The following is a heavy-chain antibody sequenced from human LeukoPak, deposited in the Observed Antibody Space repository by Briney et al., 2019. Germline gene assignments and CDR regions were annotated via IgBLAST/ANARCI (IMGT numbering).Heavy chain of an antibody. Sequence: LGASVKVSCKASGYTFTSYGISWVRQAPGQGLEWMGWISAYNGNTNYAQKLQGRVTITADESTSTAYMELSSLRSEDTAVYYCVGGDYEPDYYYYYGMDVWGQGTTVTVSS. D-gene: IGHD4-17*01. J-gene: IGHJ6*02. CDR3: VGGDYEPDYYYYYGMDV. CDR1: GYTFTSYG. V-gene: IGHV1-18*01. CDR2: ISAYNGNT.